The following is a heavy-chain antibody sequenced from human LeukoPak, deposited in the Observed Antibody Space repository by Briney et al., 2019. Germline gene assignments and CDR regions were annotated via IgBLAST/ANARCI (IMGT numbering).Heavy chain of an antibody. CDR1: GFTSNYW. J-gene: IGHJ4*02. CDR3: TRGYSGYGNFDC. V-gene: IGHV3-74*01. CDR2: ISGDGSTT. Sequence: GGSLRLSCAAIGFTSNYWMHWVRQAPGKGLVWVSRISGDGSTTFYAASVKDGFIISRENSKNTLYLQMNSLRAEDTAVYYCTRGYSGYGNFDCWGQGTLVTVSS. D-gene: IGHD5-12*01.